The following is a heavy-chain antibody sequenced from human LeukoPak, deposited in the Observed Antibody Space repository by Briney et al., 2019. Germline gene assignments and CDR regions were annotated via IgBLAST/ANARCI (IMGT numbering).Heavy chain of an antibody. Sequence: ASVKVSCKASGYTFTAYYMHWVRQAPGQGLEWMGWINPNSGGTNYAQKFQGRVTMTRDTSISTAYMELSRLRSDDTAVYYRARDRIRSIAVAGTGLIDYWGQGTLVTVSS. J-gene: IGHJ4*02. CDR2: INPNSGGT. V-gene: IGHV1-2*02. CDR1: GYTFTAYY. CDR3: ARDRIRSIAVAGTGLIDY. D-gene: IGHD6-13*01.